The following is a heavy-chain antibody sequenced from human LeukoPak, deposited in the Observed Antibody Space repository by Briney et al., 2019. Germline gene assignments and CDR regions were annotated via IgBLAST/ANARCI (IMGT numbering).Heavy chain of an antibody. CDR2: TSGSGGST. V-gene: IGHV3-23*01. Sequence: GGSLRLSCAASGFTFSSYAMSWVRQAPGKGLEWVSATSGSGGSTYYADSVKGRFTISRDNSKSTLYLQMNSLRAEDTAVYYCAKDTVWSGSGSYYDYWGQGTLVTVSS. CDR1: GFTFSSYA. D-gene: IGHD3-10*01. CDR3: AKDTVWSGSGSYYDY. J-gene: IGHJ4*02.